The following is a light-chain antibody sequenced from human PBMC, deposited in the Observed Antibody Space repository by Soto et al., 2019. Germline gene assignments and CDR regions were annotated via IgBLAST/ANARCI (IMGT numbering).Light chain of an antibody. CDR3: QQYETFSRM. V-gene: IGKV1-5*01. J-gene: IGKJ1*01. CDR2: DAS. CDR1: QSVSGW. Sequence: DDVKSAVRANQSVSGWLAWYQQKPGEAPKLLIYDASALPREVPSRFSGSGSGTKFSLALASLRPYAHAIYFLQQYETFSRMFSPGTKVDIK.